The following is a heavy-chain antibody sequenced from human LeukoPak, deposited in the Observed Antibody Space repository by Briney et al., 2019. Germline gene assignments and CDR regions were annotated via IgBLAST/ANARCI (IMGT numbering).Heavy chain of an antibody. D-gene: IGHD6-6*01. CDR2: ISGSGGST. Sequence: GGSLRLSCAASGFTFSSYAMSWVRQAPGKGLEWVSAISGSGGSTYYADSVKGRFTISRDNSKNTLYLQMNSPRAEDTAVYYCAKLYSSSSSSSWFDPWGQGTLVTVSS. V-gene: IGHV3-23*01. CDR3: AKLYSSSSSSSWFDP. J-gene: IGHJ5*02. CDR1: GFTFSSYA.